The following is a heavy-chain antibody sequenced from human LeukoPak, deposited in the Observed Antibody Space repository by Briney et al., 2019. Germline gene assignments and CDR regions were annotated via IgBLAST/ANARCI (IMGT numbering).Heavy chain of an antibody. CDR3: AREILYDSTGYYL. CDR1: GASISTNSYY. D-gene: IGHD3-22*01. V-gene: IGHV4-39*07. CDR2: IYYSGST. J-gene: IGHJ4*02. Sequence: SETLSLTCTVSGASISTNSYYWGWIRQPPGKGLEWIGSIYYSGSTYYNPSLKSRVTISIDTSKNQFSLRPRSVTAADTAVYYCAREILYDSTGYYLWGQGTVVTVSS.